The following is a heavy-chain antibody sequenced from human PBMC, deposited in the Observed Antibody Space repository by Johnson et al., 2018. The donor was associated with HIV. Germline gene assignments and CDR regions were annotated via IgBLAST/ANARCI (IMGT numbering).Heavy chain of an antibody. J-gene: IGHJ3*02. V-gene: IGHV3-23*04. D-gene: IGHD1-26*01. CDR1: GFTFDNYA. CDR3: ARGRASWELYDAFEI. Sequence: EVQLVESGGGVIRPGGSLRLSCAASGFTFDNYAMSWVRQAPGKGLEWVSAISGSGDSTYYADSVKGRFTISRDNSKNTLYLQMKSLRPEDTAVYYCARGRASWELYDAFEIWGQGTMVIVSS. CDR2: ISGSGDST.